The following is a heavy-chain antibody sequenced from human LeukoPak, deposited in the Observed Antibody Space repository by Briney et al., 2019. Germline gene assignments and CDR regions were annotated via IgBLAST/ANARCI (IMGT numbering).Heavy chain of an antibody. V-gene: IGHV3-13*01. CDR1: GFTLGGHD. J-gene: IGHJ4*02. CDR2: VSAGHHA. CDR3: VREARGYHYTYFDY. Sequence: GGSLGLSCTASGFTLGGHDMHWVRQTTGDGLEWVAAVSAGHHAFYAGSVKGRFTVSREDAKNSLYLQMNSLRAGDTAVYYCVREARGYHYTYFDYWGQGSLVTVSS. D-gene: IGHD5-18*01.